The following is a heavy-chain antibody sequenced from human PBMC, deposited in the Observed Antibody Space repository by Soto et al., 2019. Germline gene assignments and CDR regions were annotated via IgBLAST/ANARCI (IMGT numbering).Heavy chain of an antibody. Sequence: QVQLVQSGAEVKKPGASVKVSCKTSGYTFTNYDINWVRQATGQGLEWMGWTNPKSGYTGSAQKFQGRVTMTRDSSTSTAYMELHSLTSEDTAVYFCARTAGDLDYWGQGNLITVSS. CDR1: GYTFTNYD. V-gene: IGHV1-8*01. J-gene: IGHJ4*02. CDR3: ARTAGDLDY. CDR2: TNPKSGYT. D-gene: IGHD4-17*01.